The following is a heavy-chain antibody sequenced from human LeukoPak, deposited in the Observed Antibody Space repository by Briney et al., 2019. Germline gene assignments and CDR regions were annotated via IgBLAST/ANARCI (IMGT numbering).Heavy chain of an antibody. D-gene: IGHD2-2*01. V-gene: IGHV4-39*07. CDR2: IYYSGST. CDR1: GGSISSSSYY. J-gene: IGHJ5*02. CDR3: ARDLWDIVVVPTFNWFDP. Sequence: SETLSLTCTVSGGSISSSSYYWSWIRQPPGKGLEWIGSIYYSGSTYYNPSLKSRVTISAGTSKNQFSLKLSSVTAADTAVYYCARDLWDIVVVPTFNWFDPWGQGTLVTVSS.